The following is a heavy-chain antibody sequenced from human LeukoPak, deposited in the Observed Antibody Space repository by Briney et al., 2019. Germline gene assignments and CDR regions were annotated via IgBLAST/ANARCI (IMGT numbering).Heavy chain of an antibody. J-gene: IGHJ2*01. CDR1: GGSFSGYY. V-gene: IGHV4-34*01. Sequence: PSETLSLTCAVYGGSFSGYYWSWIRQPPGKGLEWIGSIYYSGSTSYNPSLKSRVTISVDTSKNQFSLKLSSVTAADTAVYYCARGVTLIVVVIHDWYFDLWGRGTVFTVSS. CDR2: IYYSGST. CDR3: ARGVTLIVVVIHDWYFDL. D-gene: IGHD3-22*01.